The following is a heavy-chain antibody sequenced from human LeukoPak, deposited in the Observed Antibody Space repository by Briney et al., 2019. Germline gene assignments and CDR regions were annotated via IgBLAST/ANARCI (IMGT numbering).Heavy chain of an antibody. V-gene: IGHV3-21*01. CDR1: GFTFSSYS. CDR2: ISSSSSYI. J-gene: IGHJ6*03. D-gene: IGHD3-9*01. CDR3: ARVLRYFDWSPANMDV. Sequence: GGSLRPSCAASGFTFSSYSMNWVRQAPGKGLEWVSSISSSSSYIYYADSVKGRLTISRDNAKNSLYLQMNSLRAEDTAVYYCARVLRYFDWSPANMDVWGKGTTVTISS.